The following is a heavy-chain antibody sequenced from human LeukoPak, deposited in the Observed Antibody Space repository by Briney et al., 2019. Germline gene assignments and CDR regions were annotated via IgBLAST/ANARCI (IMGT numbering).Heavy chain of an antibody. V-gene: IGHV3-23*01. J-gene: IGHJ2*01. D-gene: IGHD3-22*01. Sequence: GGSLRLSCAASGFAVSSKFMSWVRQAPGKGLEWVSSISGSGASTYYADSVKGRFTISRDNSKNTLYLQMNSLRAEDTAVYYCARTEKYYESSGYYYYWYFDLWGRGTLVTVSS. CDR3: ARTEKYYESSGYYYYWYFDL. CDR1: GFAVSSKF. CDR2: ISGSGAST.